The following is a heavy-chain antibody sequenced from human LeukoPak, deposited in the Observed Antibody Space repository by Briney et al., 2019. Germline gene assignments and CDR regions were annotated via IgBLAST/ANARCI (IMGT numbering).Heavy chain of an antibody. Sequence: GGSLRLSCAASGFTFSTYTIHWVRQAPGKGLEWVAVISNDGHFKYYADSVKGRFTISRDNSKSTLFLQMNSLTIEDTAVYYCARETRLPHNDILINRRAFDIWGQGTILTVSS. V-gene: IGHV3-30-3*01. CDR3: ARETRLPHNDILINRRAFDI. D-gene: IGHD3-9*01. J-gene: IGHJ3*02. CDR2: ISNDGHFK. CDR1: GFTFSTYT.